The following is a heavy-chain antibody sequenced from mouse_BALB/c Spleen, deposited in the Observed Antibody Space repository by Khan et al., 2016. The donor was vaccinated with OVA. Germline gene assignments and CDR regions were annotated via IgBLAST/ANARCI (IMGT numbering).Heavy chain of an antibody. CDR2: ISYSGNT. CDR3: ARVHGGDFDY. CDR1: GYSITSDYA. Sequence: EVQLQQSGPGLVKPSQSLSLTCTVTGYSITSDYAWNWIRQFPGNKLEWLGYISYSGNTKYNPSLKSRISVTRDTSKHQFFLQLNSVTTEDTATDYCARVHGGDFDYWGQGTTLTVSS. J-gene: IGHJ2*01. V-gene: IGHV3-2*02.